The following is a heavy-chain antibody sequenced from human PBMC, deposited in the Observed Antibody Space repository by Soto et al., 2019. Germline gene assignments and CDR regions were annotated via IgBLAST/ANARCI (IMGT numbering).Heavy chain of an antibody. CDR2: FYYSGST. J-gene: IGHJ6*03. Sequence: QLQESGPGLVKPSETLSLTCAVSGDSVSSSSYYWGWIRQPPGKGLEWIGTFYYSGSTYYNPSLKSRVTITVDTSQNQYSRKLSSVTAADAAVYYCARHKQWRDMKNDYYYMDAWGQRTTVTVSS. CDR1: GDSVSSSSYY. D-gene: IGHD6-19*01. V-gene: IGHV4-39*01. CDR3: ARHKQWRDMKNDYYYMDA.